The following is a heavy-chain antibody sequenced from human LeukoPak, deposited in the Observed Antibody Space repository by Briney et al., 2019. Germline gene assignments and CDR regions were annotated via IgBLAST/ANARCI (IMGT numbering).Heavy chain of an antibody. CDR2: ISSGSSTI. Sequence: QAGGSLRLSCAASGFTFSSYSMNWVRQAPGKGLEWVSYISSGSSTIYYADSVKGRFTISRDNAKSSLYLQMNSLRDEDTAVYYCARETRGYSSSWTPGDYWGQGTLVTVSS. CDR3: ARETRGYSSSWTPGDY. D-gene: IGHD6-13*01. V-gene: IGHV3-48*02. CDR1: GFTFSSYS. J-gene: IGHJ4*02.